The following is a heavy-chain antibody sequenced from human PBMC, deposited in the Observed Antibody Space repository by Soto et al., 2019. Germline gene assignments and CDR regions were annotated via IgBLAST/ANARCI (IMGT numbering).Heavy chain of an antibody. CDR2: ISAYNGNT. D-gene: IGHD3-16*02. CDR1: GYTFTRNG. J-gene: IGHJ6*02. Sequence: ASVKVSCKASGYTFTRNGISWVRQAPGQGLEWMGWISAYNGNTNYAQKFQGRVTIVADESTSTAYMDLSSLRSDDTAVYYCARPDEGSYHSNHHYYYALDVWGQGTTVTVSS. CDR3: ARPDEGSYHSNHHYYYALDV. V-gene: IGHV1-18*01.